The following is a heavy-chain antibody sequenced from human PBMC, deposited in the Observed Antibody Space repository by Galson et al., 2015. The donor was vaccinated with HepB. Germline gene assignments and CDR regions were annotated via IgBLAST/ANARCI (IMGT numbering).Heavy chain of an antibody. CDR2: MNTNTGNP. Sequence: SVKASCKASGYTFTDYVVNWVRQAPGQGLEWMGWMNTNTGNPTYATGFAGRFVFSLDTSVTTAYLQISSLETDDTAVYYCARSPLRFLDWLPYYDYYYMDVWGEGTTVTVSS. V-gene: IGHV7-4-1*02. CDR3: ARSPLRFLDWLPYYDYYYMDV. CDR1: GYTFTDYV. J-gene: IGHJ6*03. D-gene: IGHD3-3*01.